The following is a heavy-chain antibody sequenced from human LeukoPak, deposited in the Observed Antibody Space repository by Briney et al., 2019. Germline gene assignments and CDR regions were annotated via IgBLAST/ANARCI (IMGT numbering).Heavy chain of an antibody. J-gene: IGHJ4*02. CDR1: GGTFSSYA. D-gene: IGHD3-22*01. Sequence: ASVKVSCKASGGTFSSYAISWVRQAPGQGLEWMGGIIPIFGTANYAQKFQGRVTITADESTSTAYMELSSLRSEDTAVYYCARESRYYYDSSGDFDYWGQGTLVTVSS. CDR3: ARESRYYYDSSGDFDY. CDR2: IIPIFGTA. V-gene: IGHV1-69*13.